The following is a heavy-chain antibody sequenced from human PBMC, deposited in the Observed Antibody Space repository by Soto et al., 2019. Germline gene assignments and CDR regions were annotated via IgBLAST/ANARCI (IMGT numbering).Heavy chain of an antibody. J-gene: IGHJ6*02. V-gene: IGHV3-23*01. Sequence: GKVLELVSAISGISGSTYYADSVKGRFTISRDNSKNTLYLQMNSLRAEDTAVYYCAKDRVWFGDLLMDVSAQRTTLSVPS. D-gene: IGHD3-10*01. CDR3: AKDRVWFGDLLMDV. CDR2: ISGISGST.